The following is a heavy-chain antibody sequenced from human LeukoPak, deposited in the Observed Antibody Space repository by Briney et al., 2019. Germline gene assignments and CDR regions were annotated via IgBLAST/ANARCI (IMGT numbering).Heavy chain of an antibody. J-gene: IGHJ4*02. CDR2: INPNSGGT. V-gene: IGHV1-2*02. CDR3: AREGQAGQFDY. D-gene: IGHD6-13*01. CDR1: GYTFTGYY. Sequence: ASVKVSCKASGYTFTGYYMHWVRQSPGQGLEWMGWINPNSGGTNYAQKLQGRVTMTTDTSTSTAYMELRRLRSDDTAVYYCAREGQAGQFDYWGQATLVTVSS.